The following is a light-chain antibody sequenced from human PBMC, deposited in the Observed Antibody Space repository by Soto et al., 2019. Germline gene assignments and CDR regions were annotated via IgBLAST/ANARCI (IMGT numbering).Light chain of an antibody. V-gene: IGKV3-20*01. CDR3: QQYVTSPMYT. CDR2: GAS. J-gene: IGKJ2*01. CDR1: QSVRSSY. Sequence: EIVLTQSPCTLSFSPLDRSTLSCRASQSVRSSYLAWYQQKPGQAPRLLIYGASSRATGIPDRFSGSGSGTDFTLTISRLEPEDFALYFCQQYVTSPMYTFGQGTKVDIK.